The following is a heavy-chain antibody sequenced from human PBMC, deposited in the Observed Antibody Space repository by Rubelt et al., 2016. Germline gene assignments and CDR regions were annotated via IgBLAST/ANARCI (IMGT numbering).Heavy chain of an antibody. V-gene: IGHV3-74*01. CDR3: ARDGIMITFGGEDRSDD. CDR2: INSDVSST. J-gene: IGHJ4*02. D-gene: IGHD3-16*01. Sequence: PGEGLVWVSRINSDVSSTSYADSVKGRFTISRDNAKNTGYLQMNSLRAEDTAGYYCARDGIMITFGGEDRSDDWGQGTLVTVSS.